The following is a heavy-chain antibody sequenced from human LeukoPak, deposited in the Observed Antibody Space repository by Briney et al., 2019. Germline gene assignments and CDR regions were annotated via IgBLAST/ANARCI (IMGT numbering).Heavy chain of an antibody. CDR2: ISGSGGST. Sequence: GGSLRLSCAASGFTFSSYAMSWVRQAPGKGLEWVSAISGSGGSTYYADSVKGRFTISRDNSKNTLYLQMNSLRAEDTAVYYCATSRSGSGWVFDYWGQGTLVTVSS. CDR3: ATSRSGSGWVFDY. J-gene: IGHJ4*02. V-gene: IGHV3-23*01. D-gene: IGHD6-19*01. CDR1: GFTFSSYA.